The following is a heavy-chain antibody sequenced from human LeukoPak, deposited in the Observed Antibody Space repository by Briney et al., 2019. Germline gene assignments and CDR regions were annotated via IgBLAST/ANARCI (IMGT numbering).Heavy chain of an antibody. CDR1: GGSISSSSYY. CDR2: IYYSGST. V-gene: IGHV4-39*01. Sequence: SETLSLTCTVSGGSISSSSYYWGWIRQPPGKGLEWIGSIYYSGSTYYNPSLKSRVTISVDTSKNQFSLKLSSVTAADTAVYYCARLIVGATPAFDYWGQGTLVTVSS. J-gene: IGHJ4*02. D-gene: IGHD1-26*01. CDR3: ARLIVGATPAFDY.